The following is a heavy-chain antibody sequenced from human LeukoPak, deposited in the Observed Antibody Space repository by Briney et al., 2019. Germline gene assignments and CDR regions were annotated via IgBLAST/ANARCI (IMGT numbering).Heavy chain of an antibody. CDR2: ISAYNGNT. D-gene: IGHD2-2*01. CDR1: GYTFTSYG. J-gene: IGHJ4*02. V-gene: IGHV1-18*01. CDR3: ARDQAGYCSSTICPNDY. Sequence: ASVKDSCKDSGYTFTSYGGSWVRQAPGQGLEWMGWISAYNGNTNYAQKLQGRVTMTTDTSTSTAYMALRSLRSDDTAVYYCARDQAGYCSSTICPNDYWGERALVTVSS.